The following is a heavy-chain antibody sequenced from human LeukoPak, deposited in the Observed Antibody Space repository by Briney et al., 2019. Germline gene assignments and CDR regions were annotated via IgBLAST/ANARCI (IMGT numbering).Heavy chain of an antibody. CDR3: AKDALVFVVTPPFDY. D-gene: IGHD4-23*01. Sequence: GGSLRLSCAASGFTFDDYAMHWVRQPPGKGLEWVSGISWNSGSIGYADSVKGRFTISRDNAKNSLYLQMNSLRAEDTALYYCAKDALVFVVTPPFDYWGQGTLVTVSS. CDR2: ISWNSGSI. CDR1: GFTFDDYA. V-gene: IGHV3-9*01. J-gene: IGHJ4*02.